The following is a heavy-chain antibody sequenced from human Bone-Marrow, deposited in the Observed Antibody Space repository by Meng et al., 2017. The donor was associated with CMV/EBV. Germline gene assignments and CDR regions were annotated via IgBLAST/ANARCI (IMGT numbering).Heavy chain of an antibody. CDR2: IKQEGSEK. J-gene: IGHJ6*02. D-gene: IGHD3-3*01. V-gene: IGHV3-7*01. CDR1: GFRFRTYW. CDR3: ARLPYDFRSAEFYAMDV. Sequence: GGSLRLSCAASGFRFRTYWMTWVRQAPGKGPEWVTNIKQEGSEKYYVDSVKGRFTISRDNAKNSLYLQMNSLRAEDTAVYYCARLPYDFRSAEFYAMDVWAQGTTVTVSS.